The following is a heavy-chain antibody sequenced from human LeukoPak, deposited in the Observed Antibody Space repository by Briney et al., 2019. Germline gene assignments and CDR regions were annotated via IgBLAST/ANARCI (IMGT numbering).Heavy chain of an antibody. CDR2: ISGSGGST. CDR3: AKDHYHTVYFDWSIGELDY. J-gene: IGHJ4*02. CDR1: GFTFSSYA. D-gene: IGHD3-9*01. Sequence: SGGSLRLSCAASGFTFSSYAMSWVRQAPGKGLEWVSAISGSGGSTYYADSVKGRFTISRDNSKNTLYLQMNSLRAEDTAVYYCAKDHYHTVYFDWSIGELDYWGQGTLVTLSS. V-gene: IGHV3-23*01.